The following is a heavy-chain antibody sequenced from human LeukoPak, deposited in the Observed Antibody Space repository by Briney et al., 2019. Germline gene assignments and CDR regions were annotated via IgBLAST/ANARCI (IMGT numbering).Heavy chain of an antibody. J-gene: IGHJ4*02. CDR3: ATEHWGPNS. CDR2: ISTSSTYI. V-gene: IGHV3-21*01. Sequence: GGSLRLSCAASGFSFSNYNINWVRQAPGKGLEWVSSISTSSTYIFYADSVKGRFTISRDNAKNSLYLQMNSLRGEDTALYYCATEHWGPNSWGQGTLVTVSS. D-gene: IGHD3-16*01. CDR1: GFSFSNYN.